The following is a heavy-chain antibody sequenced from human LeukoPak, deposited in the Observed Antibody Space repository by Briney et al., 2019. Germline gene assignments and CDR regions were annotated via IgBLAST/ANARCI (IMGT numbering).Heavy chain of an antibody. CDR1: GGSISSSSYY. CDR3: ARRPLGDRPLDY. V-gene: IGHV4-39*07. CDR2: INHSGST. Sequence: SETLSLTCTVSGGSISSSSYYWSWIRQPPGKGLEWIGEINHSGSTNYNPSLKSRVTISVDTSKNQFSLKLSSVTAADTAVYYCARRPLGDRPLDYWGQGTLVTVSS. D-gene: IGHD1-26*01. J-gene: IGHJ4*02.